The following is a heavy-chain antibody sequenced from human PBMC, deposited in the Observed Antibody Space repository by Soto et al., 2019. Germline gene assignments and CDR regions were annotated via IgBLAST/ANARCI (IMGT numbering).Heavy chain of an antibody. J-gene: IGHJ5*02. CDR3: ARDRERSQLVGVECWFDP. V-gene: IGHV1-18*01. CDR2: ISAYNGNT. Sequence: ASVKVSCKASGYTFTSYGISWVRQAPGQGLEWMGWISAYNGNTNYAQKLQGRVTMTTDTSTSTAYMELRSLRSDDTAVYYCARDRERSQLVGVECWFDPWGQGTLVTVSS. CDR1: GYTFTSYG. D-gene: IGHD6-6*01.